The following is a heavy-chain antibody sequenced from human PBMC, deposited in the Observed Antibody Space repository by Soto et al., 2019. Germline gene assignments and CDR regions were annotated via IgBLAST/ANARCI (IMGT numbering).Heavy chain of an antibody. Sequence: QVQLVESGGGVVQPGRSLRLSCAASGFTFSSYGMHWVRQAPGKGLEWVAVIWYDGSNKYYADSVKGRFTISRDNSKHXLYLQMNSLRAEDTAVYYCARDYDSSGYPRYYFDYWGQGTLVTVSS. CDR2: IWYDGSNK. V-gene: IGHV3-33*01. CDR3: ARDYDSSGYPRYYFDY. D-gene: IGHD3-22*01. CDR1: GFTFSSYG. J-gene: IGHJ4*02.